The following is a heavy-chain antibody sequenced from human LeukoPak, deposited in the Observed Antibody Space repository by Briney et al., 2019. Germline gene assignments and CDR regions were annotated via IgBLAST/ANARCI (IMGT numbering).Heavy chain of an antibody. Sequence: VASVKVSCKASGYIIAAYYIDWVRQAPGQGLEWMGRINPSGGSTNYARQFQDRVTMTSDTSTTTVYMELSSLSSEDTAVYFCARVSRDGYYLFDYWGQGTLVTVSS. CDR1: GYIIAAYY. J-gene: IGHJ4*02. CDR2: INPSGGST. CDR3: ARVSRDGYYLFDY. V-gene: IGHV1-46*01. D-gene: IGHD5-24*01.